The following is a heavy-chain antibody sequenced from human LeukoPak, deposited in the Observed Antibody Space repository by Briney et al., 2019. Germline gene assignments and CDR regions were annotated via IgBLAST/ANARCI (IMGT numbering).Heavy chain of an antibody. V-gene: IGHV3-23*01. CDR3: AKVSGSCQQNYFDS. Sequence: PGGSLRLSCAASGFTFSSYPMNWVRQAPGKGLEWVSAISGNGDSTYYADSVKGRFTISRDNSRNTLYLQMNSLRAEDTAVYFCAKVSGSCQQNYFDSWGQGTLVTVSS. CDR1: GFTFSSYP. J-gene: IGHJ4*02. D-gene: IGHD3-10*01. CDR2: ISGNGDST.